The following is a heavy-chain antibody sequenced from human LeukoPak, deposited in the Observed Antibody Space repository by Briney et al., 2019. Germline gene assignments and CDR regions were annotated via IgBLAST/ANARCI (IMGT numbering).Heavy chain of an antibody. Sequence: SVKVSCKASRGTFSSYTISWVRQAPGQGLEWMGRIIPILGIANYAQKFQGRVTITADKSTSTAYMELSSLRSEDTAVYYCTYYYDSSGYYGGFDPWGQGTLVTVSS. V-gene: IGHV1-69*02. D-gene: IGHD3-22*01. J-gene: IGHJ5*02. CDR1: RGTFSSYT. CDR2: IIPILGIA. CDR3: TYYYDSSGYYGGFDP.